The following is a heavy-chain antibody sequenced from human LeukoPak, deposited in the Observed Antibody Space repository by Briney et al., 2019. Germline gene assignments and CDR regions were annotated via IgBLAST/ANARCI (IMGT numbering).Heavy chain of an antibody. V-gene: IGHV4-34*01. CDR1: GGSFSGYY. D-gene: IGHD2-21*02. CDR3: ARVIDCGGDCSRYFDY. J-gene: IGHJ4*02. CDR2: INHSGST. Sequence: PSETLSLTCAVYGGSFSGYYWSWIRQPPGKGLEGSGEINHSGSTNYNPSLKSRVTISVDTSKNQFSLKLSSVTAADTAVYYCARVIDCGGDCSRYFDYWGQGTLVTVSS.